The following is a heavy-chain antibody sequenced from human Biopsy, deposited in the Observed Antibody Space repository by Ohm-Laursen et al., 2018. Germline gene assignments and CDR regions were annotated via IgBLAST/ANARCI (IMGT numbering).Heavy chain of an antibody. D-gene: IGHD2-15*01. CDR2: INPHSGTT. CDR1: GYTFTGQY. J-gene: IGHJ1*01. V-gene: IGHV1-2*02. CDR3: AKGQDLRGGAEYFQH. Sequence: SVKVSCKASGYTFTGQYLHWVRQVPGQGLEWMGWINPHSGTTKFAQDFQGRVTMTRDTSITTAYMELRRLGSDDTAVYYCAKGQDLRGGAEYFQHWGQGALVTVSS.